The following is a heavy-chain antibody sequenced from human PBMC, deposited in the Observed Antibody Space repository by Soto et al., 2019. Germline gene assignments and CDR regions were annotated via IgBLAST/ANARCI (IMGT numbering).Heavy chain of an antibody. CDR1: GGSISSSSYY. V-gene: IGHV4-39*01. Sequence: SETLSLTCTVSGGSISSSSYYWGWIRQPPGKGLEWIGSIYYSGSTYYNPSLKSRVTISVDTSKNQFSLKLSSVTAADTAVYYCAGYYCSSTSCYRRPFDHWGQGTLVTVSS. CDR2: IYYSGST. D-gene: IGHD2-2*01. CDR3: AGYYCSSTSCYRRPFDH. J-gene: IGHJ4*02.